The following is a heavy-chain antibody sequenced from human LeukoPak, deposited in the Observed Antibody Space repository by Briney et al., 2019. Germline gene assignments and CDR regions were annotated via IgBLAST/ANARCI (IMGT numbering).Heavy chain of an antibody. CDR3: ARGYYDSSGYYYLALFDY. J-gene: IGHJ4*02. V-gene: IGHV3-33*01. CDR1: GFTFSSYG. CDR2: IWYDGSNK. D-gene: IGHD3-22*01. Sequence: GGSLRLSCAASGFTFSSYGMHWVRQAPGNGLEWVAVIWYDGSNKYYADSVKGRFTISRDNSKNTLYLQMNSLRAEDTAVYYCARGYYDSSGYYYLALFDYWGQGTLVTVSS.